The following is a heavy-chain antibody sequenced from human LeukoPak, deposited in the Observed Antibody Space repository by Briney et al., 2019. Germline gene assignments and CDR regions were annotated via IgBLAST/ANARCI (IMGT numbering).Heavy chain of an antibody. V-gene: IGHV1-69*13. CDR3: ARGRGSGSYYHYYGMDV. Sequence: SVKVSCKASGGTFSSYAISWVRQAPGQGLEWMGGVIPIFGTANYAQKFQGRVTITADESTSTAYMELSSLRSEDTAVYYCARGRGSGSYYHYYGMDVWAKGPRSPSP. J-gene: IGHJ6*02. CDR2: VIPIFGTA. D-gene: IGHD3-10*01. CDR1: GGTFSSYA.